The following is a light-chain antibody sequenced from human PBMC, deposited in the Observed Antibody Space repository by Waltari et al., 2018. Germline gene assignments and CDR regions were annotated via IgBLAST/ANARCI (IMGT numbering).Light chain of an antibody. J-gene: IGLJ2*01. CDR1: SNAIGAYDF. V-gene: IGLV2-14*03. Sequence: QSALIQPASLSASPGQSITISCTGTSNAIGAYDFVPWHQQHPGKVPQLISYYVEIRPSGISNRFSGSKSGNTASLTISGLQAEDDSDYYCSSFTTSKTRVFGGGTRVTVL. CDR3: SSFTTSKTRV. CDR2: YVE.